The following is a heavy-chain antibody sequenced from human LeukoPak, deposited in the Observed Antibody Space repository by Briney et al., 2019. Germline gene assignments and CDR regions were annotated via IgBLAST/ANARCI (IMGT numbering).Heavy chain of an antibody. J-gene: IGHJ6*02. Sequence: SVKVSCKASGGTFSSYAISWVRQAPGQGLEWMGRIIPILGIANYAQKFQGRVTITADKSTSTAYMELSSLRSEDTAVYYCARPNSSSSKWYYYGMDVWGQGTAVTVSS. D-gene: IGHD6-6*01. CDR2: IIPILGIA. CDR3: ARPNSSSSKWYYYGMDV. CDR1: GGTFSSYA. V-gene: IGHV1-69*04.